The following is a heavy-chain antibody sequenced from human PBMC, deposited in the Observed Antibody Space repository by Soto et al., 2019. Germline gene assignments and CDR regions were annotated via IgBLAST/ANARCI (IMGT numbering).Heavy chain of an antibody. CDR3: AAYSHKGY. D-gene: IGHD3-16*01. CDR1: GFTVSNNS. Sequence: EEQLVESGGDLVQPGGSLRLSCAASGFTVSNNSMSWVRQAPGKGLEWVSLIYSGGSTYYADSVKGRFTISRDSSKNTLYLQMNSLRTEDTAMYYCAAYSHKGYWGQGTLVTASS. J-gene: IGHJ4*02. CDR2: IYSGGST. V-gene: IGHV3-66*01.